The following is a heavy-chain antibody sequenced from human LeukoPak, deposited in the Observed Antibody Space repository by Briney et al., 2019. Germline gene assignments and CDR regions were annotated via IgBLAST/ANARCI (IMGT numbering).Heavy chain of an antibody. D-gene: IGHD3-10*01. CDR3: ARGSGYYGSGSYYKLDY. J-gene: IGHJ4*02. CDR1: GYTFSGYY. CDR2: INPNSGGT. V-gene: IGHV1-2*04. Sequence: ASVKVSCKASGYTFSGYYMHWMRQAPGQGLEWMGWINPNSGGTNYAQKFQGWVTMTRDTSISTAYMEPSRLRSDDTAVYYCARGSGYYGSGSYYKLDYWGQGTLVTVSS.